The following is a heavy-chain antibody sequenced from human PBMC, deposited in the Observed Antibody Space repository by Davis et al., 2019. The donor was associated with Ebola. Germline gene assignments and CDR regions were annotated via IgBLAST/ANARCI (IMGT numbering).Heavy chain of an antibody. CDR3: ARSPTVASDYYYYGMDV. Sequence: GESLKISCKGSGYSFTSYWIGWVRQMPGKGLEWMGIIYPGDSDTRYSPSFQGQVTISADKSISTAYLQWSSLKASDTAMYYFARSPTVASDYYYYGMDVWGQGTTVTVSS. D-gene: IGHD6-19*01. CDR1: GYSFTSYW. V-gene: IGHV5-51*01. J-gene: IGHJ6*02. CDR2: IYPGDSDT.